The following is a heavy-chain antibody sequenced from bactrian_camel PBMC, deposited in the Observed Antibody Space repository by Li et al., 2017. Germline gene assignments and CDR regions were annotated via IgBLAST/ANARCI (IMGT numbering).Heavy chain of an antibody. CDR1: AYSSRSDC. D-gene: IGHD8*01. J-gene: IGHJ4*01. V-gene: IGHV3S54*01. CDR3: AASRSSAACRINWLGSRRAGSAYY. Sequence: HVQLVESGGGSVQAGGSLRLSCTASAYSSRSDCMAWFRQLPGKQREGVAAIYTSSSSAVYADSVKGRFTISRDIHKNTLDLQMNSLAPDDSAMYYCAASRSSAACRINWLGSRRAGSAYYWGQGTQVTVS. CDR2: IYTSSSSA.